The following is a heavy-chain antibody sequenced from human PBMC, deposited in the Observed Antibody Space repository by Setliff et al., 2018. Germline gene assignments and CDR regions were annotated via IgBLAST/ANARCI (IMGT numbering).Heavy chain of an antibody. D-gene: IGHD3-3*01. CDR3: VREGLSFGPGCCPNWLDP. V-gene: IGHV1-46*04. J-gene: IGHJ5*02. CDR1: GYTFTNYY. Sequence: ASVKVSCKASGYTFTNYYINWVRQAPGQGLEWMGIINPRAGTTSYAQKLQGRVTMTRDTSTNTVYMELSSLRSEDTAVYYCVREGLSFGPGCCPNWLDPWGQGTLGTVS. CDR2: INPRAGTT.